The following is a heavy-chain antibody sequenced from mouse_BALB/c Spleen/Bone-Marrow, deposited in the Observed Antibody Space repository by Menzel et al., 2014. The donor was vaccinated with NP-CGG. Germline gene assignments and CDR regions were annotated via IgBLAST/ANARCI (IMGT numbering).Heavy chain of an antibody. D-gene: IGHD4-1*01. V-gene: IGHV5-9*02. CDR2: ISSGGSYT. J-gene: IGHJ2*01. CDR3: ARPLTGAYFDY. CDR1: GFAFSSYD. Sequence: EVQGVESGGGLVKPGVSLKLSCAASGFAFSSYDMSWVRQTPEKRLEWVATISSGGSYTYYPDSVKGRFTISRDNARNTLYLQMSSLRSEDTALYYCARPLTGAYFDYWGQGTTLTVSS.